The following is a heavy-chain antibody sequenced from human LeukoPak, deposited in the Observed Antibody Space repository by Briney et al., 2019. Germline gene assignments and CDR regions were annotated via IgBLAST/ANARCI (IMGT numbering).Heavy chain of an antibody. V-gene: IGHV3-7*04. Sequence: GGSLRLSCVASGLTFSSYWMSWVRQAPGKGLEWVANIKQDGGEKYYVDSVKGRFTISRDNARNSLYLQMNSLRAEDTAVYYCARGPYTNGHYFDYWGQGTLATVSS. CDR3: ARGPYTNGHYFDY. J-gene: IGHJ4*02. CDR1: GLTFSSYW. CDR2: IKQDGGEK. D-gene: IGHD6-19*01.